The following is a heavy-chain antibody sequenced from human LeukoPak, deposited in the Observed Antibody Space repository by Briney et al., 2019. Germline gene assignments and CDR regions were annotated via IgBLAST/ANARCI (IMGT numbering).Heavy chain of an antibody. D-gene: IGHD7-27*01. V-gene: IGHV4-59*02. Sequence: PSETLSLTCTISGGSDRDYYWRWMRRSPGKGLEGIGYIYHTGSTSYSPSLQSRVTISADTSQNQFSLKLSSVTAADTAVYYCASRKLGNDYWGQGTLVTVSS. J-gene: IGHJ4*02. CDR2: IYHTGST. CDR1: GGSDRDYY. CDR3: ASRKLGNDY.